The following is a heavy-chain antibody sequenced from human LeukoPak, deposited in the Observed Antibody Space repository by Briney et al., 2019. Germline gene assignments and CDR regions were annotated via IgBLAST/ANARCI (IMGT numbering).Heavy chain of an antibody. CDR3: AKDVYGGNMGDLGY. V-gene: IGHV3-43*02. CDR1: GFTFDDYT. J-gene: IGHJ4*02. CDR2: ISGDGGTT. D-gene: IGHD4-23*01. Sequence: PGGSLRLSXAASGFTFDDYTMHWVRQAPGKGLEWVSLISGDGGTTYYADSVKGRFTISRDNSKNSLYLQMNSLRTEDTALYYCAKDVYGGNMGDLGYWGQGTLVTVSS.